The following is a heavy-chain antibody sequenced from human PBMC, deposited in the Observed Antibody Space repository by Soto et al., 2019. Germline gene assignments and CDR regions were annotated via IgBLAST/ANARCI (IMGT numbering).Heavy chain of an antibody. J-gene: IGHJ6*02. CDR1: GFTFSSYG. CDR3: AREPYSSSWYYYYGMDV. CDR2: IWYDGSNK. D-gene: IGHD6-13*01. V-gene: IGHV3-33*01. Sequence: GGSLTLSCAASGFTFSSYGMHWVRQAPGKGLEWVAVIWYDGSNKYYADSVKGRFTISRDNSKNTLYLQMNSLRAEDTAVYYCAREPYSSSWYYYYGMDVWGQGTTVTVSS.